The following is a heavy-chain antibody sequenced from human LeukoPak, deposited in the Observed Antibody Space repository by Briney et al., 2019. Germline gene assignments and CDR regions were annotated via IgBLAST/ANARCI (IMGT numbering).Heavy chain of an antibody. CDR1: GYTFDDYG. D-gene: IGHD3-10*02. Sequence: RTGGSLRLSCADSGYTFDDYGMSWVRQAPGKGLEWVAGINWNGGSTGYADSVKGRFTISRDNAKNSLYLQMNSLRAEDTALYYCARDLGSGSYWPHDYWGQGTLVTVSS. CDR2: INWNGGST. CDR3: ARDLGSGSYWPHDY. J-gene: IGHJ4*02. V-gene: IGHV3-20*04.